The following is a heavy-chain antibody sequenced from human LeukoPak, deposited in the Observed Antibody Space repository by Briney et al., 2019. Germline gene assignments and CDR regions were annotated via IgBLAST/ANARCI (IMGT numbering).Heavy chain of an antibody. CDR3: AKGTATPDLNYFGY. CDR2: DWYDGGNK. Sequence: GRSLRLSCAASGFTFSSYGIHWVRQAPGKGLEWVAVDWYDGGNKFCADSVKGRFTISRDNSKNTLYLQMNSLRAEDTAVYYCAKGTATPDLNYFGYWGQGTLVTVSS. J-gene: IGHJ4*02. D-gene: IGHD2-2*01. V-gene: IGHV3-33*06. CDR1: GFTFSSYG.